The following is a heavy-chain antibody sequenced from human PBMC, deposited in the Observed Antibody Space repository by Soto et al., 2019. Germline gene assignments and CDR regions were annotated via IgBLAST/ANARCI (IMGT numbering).Heavy chain of an antibody. CDR2: LHYSGST. Sequence: SETLSLTCTVSGGSVSNYYWSWIRQPPGKGLEWIGYLHYSGSTWYNPSLERRVTISVDTSKNQFSLKLNSVTAADTAVYYCARDSPPNYFFDYWGLGTLVTASS. J-gene: IGHJ4*02. V-gene: IGHV4-59*02. CDR3: ARDSPPNYFFDY. CDR1: GGSVSNYY. D-gene: IGHD3-10*01.